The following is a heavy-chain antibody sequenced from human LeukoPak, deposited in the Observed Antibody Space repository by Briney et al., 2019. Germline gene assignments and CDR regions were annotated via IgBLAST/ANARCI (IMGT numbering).Heavy chain of an antibody. J-gene: IGHJ6*03. Sequence: GGSLRLSCAASGFTFSSYWMSWVRQAPGKGLEWVANIKQDGSEKYYVDSVKGRFTISRDNAKNSLYLQMNSLGAEDTAVYYCARARTVRRYCSSTSCYQDYYYYYMDVWGKGTTVTVSS. D-gene: IGHD2-2*01. CDR2: IKQDGSEK. V-gene: IGHV3-7*01. CDR1: GFTFSSYW. CDR3: ARARTVRRYCSSTSCYQDYYYYYMDV.